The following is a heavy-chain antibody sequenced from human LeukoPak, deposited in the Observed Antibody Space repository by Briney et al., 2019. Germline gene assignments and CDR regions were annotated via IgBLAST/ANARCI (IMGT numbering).Heavy chain of an antibody. Sequence: GRSLRLSCAASGFTFSSYSMNWVRQAPGKGLEWVSYISSSSSTIYYADSVKGRFTISRDNAKNSLYLQMNSLRAEDTAVYYCARCYDFWSGYYYYYMDVWGKGTTVTVSS. D-gene: IGHD3-3*01. CDR1: GFTFSSYS. J-gene: IGHJ6*03. CDR3: ARCYDFWSGYYYYYMDV. CDR2: ISSSSSTI. V-gene: IGHV3-48*04.